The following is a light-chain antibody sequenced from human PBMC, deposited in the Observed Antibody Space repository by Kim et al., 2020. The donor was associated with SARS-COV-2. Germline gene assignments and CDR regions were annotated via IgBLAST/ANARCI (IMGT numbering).Light chain of an antibody. CDR2: DVS. V-gene: IGLV2-14*03. Sequence: QSFTISCTGHITGIGSYNYVAWYQQHPGKVPKVIISDVSNRPSGVSDRFSGSKAVNTASLTISGLQAEDEADYYCSSYTSSSTLVFGGGTKVTVL. J-gene: IGLJ2*01. CDR3: SSYTSSSTLV. CDR1: ITGIGSYNY.